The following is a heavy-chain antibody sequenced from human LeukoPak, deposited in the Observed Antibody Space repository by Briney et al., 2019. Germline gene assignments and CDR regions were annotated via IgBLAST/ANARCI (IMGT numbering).Heavy chain of an antibody. J-gene: IGHJ3*02. CDR1: GFTFSSYG. Sequence: GGSLRLSCAASGFTFSSYGMHWVRQAPGKGLEWVAFIRYDGSNKYYADSVKGRFTISRDNSKNTLYLQMNSLRAEDTVVYYCAILTVPLDAFDIWGQGTMVTVSS. CDR3: AILTVPLDAFDI. V-gene: IGHV3-30*02. D-gene: IGHD1-1*01. CDR2: IRYDGSNK.